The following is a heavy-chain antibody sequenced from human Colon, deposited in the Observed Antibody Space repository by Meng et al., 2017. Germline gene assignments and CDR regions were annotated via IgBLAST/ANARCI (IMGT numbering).Heavy chain of an antibody. CDR2: INSDGSTI. D-gene: IGHD1-7*01. Sequence: EVQLVESGGGLVQTGGSLTLSCAASGFSFSSFWMHWVRQAPGKGLVWVSRINSDGSTINYADSVKGRFTISRDDSTNTVHLQMNSLRVDDTALYYCATENFAAWGQGTLVTVSS. V-gene: IGHV3-74*01. CDR1: GFSFSSFW. CDR3: ATENFAA. J-gene: IGHJ5*02.